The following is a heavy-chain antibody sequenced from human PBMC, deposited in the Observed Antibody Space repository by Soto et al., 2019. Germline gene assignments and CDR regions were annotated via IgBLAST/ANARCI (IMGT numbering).Heavy chain of an antibody. CDR1: GFTFSSYA. V-gene: IGHV3-23*01. CDR3: ARGGFGVVIDYYYYGMDV. J-gene: IGHJ6*02. CDR2: ISGSGGST. Sequence: GGSLRLSCAASGFTFSSYAMSWVRQAPGKGLEWVSAISGSGGSTYYADSVKGRFTISRDNSKNTLYLQMNSLRAEDTAVYYCARGGFGVVIDYYYYGMDVWGQGTTVTVSS. D-gene: IGHD3-3*01.